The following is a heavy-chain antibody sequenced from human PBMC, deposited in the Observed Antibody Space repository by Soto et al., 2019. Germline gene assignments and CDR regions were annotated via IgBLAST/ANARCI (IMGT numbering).Heavy chain of an antibody. V-gene: IGHV4-59*08. CDR2: ISYSGGT. CDR1: GGSINRYY. Sequence: QVQLQESGPGLVKPSETLSLTCTVSGGSINRYYWNWIRQPPGKGLEWIGYISYSGGTNYNPSLKSRLTISVDTSKSQCSLKLSSVTAADTAVYYCARQTHAWDWYFDLWGRGTLVTVSS. CDR3: ARQTHAWDWYFDL. D-gene: IGHD3-16*01. J-gene: IGHJ2*01.